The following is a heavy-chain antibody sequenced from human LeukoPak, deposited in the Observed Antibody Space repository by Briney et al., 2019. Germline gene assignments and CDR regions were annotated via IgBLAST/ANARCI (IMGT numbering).Heavy chain of an antibody. CDR3: AREYGGNSGAFDI. CDR2: INHSGST. CDR1: GGSVSSYY. J-gene: IGHJ3*02. V-gene: IGHV4-34*01. Sequence: KTSETLSLTCTVSGGSVSSYYWSWIRQPPGKGLEWIGEINHSGSTNYNPSLKSRVTISVDTSKNQFSLKLSSVTAADTAVYYCAREYGGNSGAFDIWGQGTMVTVSS. D-gene: IGHD4-23*01.